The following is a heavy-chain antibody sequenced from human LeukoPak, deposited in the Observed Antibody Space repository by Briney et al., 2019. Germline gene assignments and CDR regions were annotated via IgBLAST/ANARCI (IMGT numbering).Heavy chain of an antibody. CDR1: GFTFDDYA. J-gene: IGHJ3*02. D-gene: IGHD2-15*01. Sequence: GRSLRLSCAASGFTFDDYAMHWVRQAPGKGLEWVSGISWNSGSIGYADSVKGRFTISRDNAKNSLYLQMNSLRAEDTALYYCAKETYSGGWSRSPAFDIWGQGTMVTVSS. V-gene: IGHV3-9*01. CDR2: ISWNSGSI. CDR3: AKETYSGGWSRSPAFDI.